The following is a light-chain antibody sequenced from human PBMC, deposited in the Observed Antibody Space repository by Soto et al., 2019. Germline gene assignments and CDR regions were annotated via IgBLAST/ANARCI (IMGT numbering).Light chain of an antibody. CDR2: GAS. CDR3: QQYGSSPVT. CDR1: QSVSSSY. Sequence: EIVLTQSPGTLSLSPGERATLSCRASQSVSSSYLARYQQKPGQAPRPLIYGASSRATGIPDRFSGSGYGTAFTLTISRLEPEDFAVYYCQQYGSSPVTFGPGTKVDIK. J-gene: IGKJ3*01. V-gene: IGKV3-20*01.